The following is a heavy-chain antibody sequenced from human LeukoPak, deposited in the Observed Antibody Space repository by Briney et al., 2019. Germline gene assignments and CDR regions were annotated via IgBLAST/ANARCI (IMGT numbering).Heavy chain of an antibody. CDR3: ARGGYGYNIYWYLDL. Sequence: GGSLRLSCAASGFTFSSYWMHWVRQAPGKGLVWVSRINSDGSSTTYADSVKGRFTIPRDNAKNTLYLQMNSLRAEDTAVYYCARGGYGYNIYWYLDLWGRGALVTVSS. D-gene: IGHD5-24*01. V-gene: IGHV3-74*01. CDR2: INSDGSST. CDR1: GFTFSSYW. J-gene: IGHJ2*01.